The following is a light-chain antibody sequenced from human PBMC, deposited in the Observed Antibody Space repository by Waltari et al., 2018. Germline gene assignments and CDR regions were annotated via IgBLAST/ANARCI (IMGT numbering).Light chain of an antibody. CDR1: QSVGRY. CDR3: QNHERLPAM. Sequence: EIVLTQSPGTLSLSPGERPTLSCRASQSVGRYLAWYQQKPGQAPRLLIYGASSRATGIPDRFSGSGSGTDFSLTISRLEPEDFAVYYCQNHERLPAMFGQGTKVEIK. V-gene: IGKV3-20*01. J-gene: IGKJ1*01. CDR2: GAS.